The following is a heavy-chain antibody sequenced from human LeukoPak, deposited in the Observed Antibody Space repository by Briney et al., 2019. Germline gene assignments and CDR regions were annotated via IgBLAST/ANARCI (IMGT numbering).Heavy chain of an antibody. CDR3: AIRTSRGVSGSSYFDS. V-gene: IGHV1-8*01. Sequence: GASVKVSCKASGYTFSSYDINWVRQAAGQGPEWMGWMNPNSGNTAYAQNFQGRVIMTRNTSISTADMELSSLRFEDTAVFYCAIRTSRGVSGSSYFDSWAREPWSPSPQ. CDR1: GYTFSSYD. D-gene: IGHD3-10*01. CDR2: MNPNSGNT. J-gene: IGHJ4*02.